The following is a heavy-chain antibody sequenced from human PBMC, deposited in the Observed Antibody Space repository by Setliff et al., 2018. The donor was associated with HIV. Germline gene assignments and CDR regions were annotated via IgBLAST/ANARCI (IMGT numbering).Heavy chain of an antibody. V-gene: IGHV1-3*03. CDR1: GHSFTNSA. D-gene: IGHD1-26*01. J-gene: IGHJ4*02. CDR2: INGGNGNT. CDR3: ARGVVGARSFGD. Sequence: WASVKVSCKASGHSFTNSAIHWVRRAPGQRPEWMGWINGGNGNTKYSQQFQGRVTITRDTSATTAYMELSSLRSEDMAVYYCARGVVGARSFGDWGQGTLVTVSS.